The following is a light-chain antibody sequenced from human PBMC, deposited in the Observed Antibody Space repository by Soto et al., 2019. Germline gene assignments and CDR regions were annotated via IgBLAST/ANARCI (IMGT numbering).Light chain of an antibody. CDR1: ENINKY. Sequence: DIQMTQSPATLSASPGERATISCLATENINKYVSWYQHQPGKAPILLIYAASNLQGGVPSRFSGSGSGTHFTLTISSLQPEDFATYYCQQSYNSPFTFGPGTKVDIK. CDR3: QQSYNSPFT. CDR2: AAS. V-gene: IGKV1-39*01. J-gene: IGKJ3*01.